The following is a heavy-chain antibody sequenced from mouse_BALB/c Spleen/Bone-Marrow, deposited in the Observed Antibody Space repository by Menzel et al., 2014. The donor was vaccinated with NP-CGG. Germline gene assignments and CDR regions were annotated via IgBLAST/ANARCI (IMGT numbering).Heavy chain of an antibody. CDR3: TRSNYGYWYFDV. CDR2: IDPENGDT. D-gene: IGHD1-1*01. Sequence: SGAELVRSGASVKLSCTASGFNIKDYYMHWVKQRPEQGLEWIGWIDPENGDTEYAPKFQGKATMTADTSSNTAYLQLSSLTSEDTAVYYCTRSNYGYWYFDVRSGGTTRTVSS. J-gene: IGHJ1*01. CDR1: GFNIKDYY. V-gene: IGHV14-4*02.